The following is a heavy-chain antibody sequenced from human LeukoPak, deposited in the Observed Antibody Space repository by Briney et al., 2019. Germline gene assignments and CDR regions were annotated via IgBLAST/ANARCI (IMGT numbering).Heavy chain of an antibody. V-gene: IGHV3-48*03. Sequence: PGGSLRLSCAASGFTFSSYEMNWVRQAPGKGLEWVSYISSSGSTIYYADSVKGRFTISRDNAKNSLYLRMNSLRAEDMALYYCAKASGYYLDAFDIWGQGTMVTVSS. CDR2: ISSSGSTI. CDR3: AKASGYYLDAFDI. D-gene: IGHD3-22*01. J-gene: IGHJ3*02. CDR1: GFTFSSYE.